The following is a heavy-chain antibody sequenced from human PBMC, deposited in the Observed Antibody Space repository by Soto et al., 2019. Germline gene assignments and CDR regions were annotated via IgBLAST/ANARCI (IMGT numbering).Heavy chain of an antibody. J-gene: IGHJ6*02. CDR2: IGTAGDT. CDR1: GFTFSSYD. D-gene: IGHD2-2*01. V-gene: IGHV3-13*01. CDR3: ARAPVGAVPANYYYCGMDV. Sequence: PGGSLRLSCAASGFTFSSYDMHWVRQATGKGLEWVSAIGTAGDTYYPGSVKGRFTISRENAKNSLYLQMNSLRAEDTAVYYCARAPVGAVPANYYYCGMDVWGQGTTVTVSS.